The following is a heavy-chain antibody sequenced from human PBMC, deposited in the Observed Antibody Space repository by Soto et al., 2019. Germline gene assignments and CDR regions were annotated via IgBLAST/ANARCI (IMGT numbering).Heavy chain of an antibody. V-gene: IGHV4-34*01. CDR3: ASGPAIYTNYVADY. D-gene: IGHD4-4*01. CDR1: GGSFNGFY. Sequence: QLQLQQWGAGLLKPSETLSLTCAVYGGSFNGFYWTWIRRSPGKGLEWIGEISHDGITNSNSSLKSRLTISVDTPQNQCSLRLNSVTAADTAVYYCASGPAIYTNYVADYWGQGTLVIVSS. CDR2: ISHDGIT. J-gene: IGHJ4*02.